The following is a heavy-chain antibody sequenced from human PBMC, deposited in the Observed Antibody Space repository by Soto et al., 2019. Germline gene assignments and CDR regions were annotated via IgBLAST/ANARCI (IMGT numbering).Heavy chain of an antibody. CDR2: IYYSGST. CDR1: GGSISSSSYY. D-gene: IGHD4-17*01. CDR3: ARLSVTTPFDY. V-gene: IGHV4-39*01. J-gene: IGHJ4*02. Sequence: PSETLSLSCTVSGGSISSSSYYWGWIRQPPGKGLEWIGSIYYSGSTYYNPSLKSRVTISVDTSKNQFSLKLSSVTAADTAVYYCARLSVTTPFDYWGQGTLVTVSS.